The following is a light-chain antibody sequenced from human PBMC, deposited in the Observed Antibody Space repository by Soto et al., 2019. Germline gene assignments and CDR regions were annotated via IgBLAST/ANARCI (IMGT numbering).Light chain of an antibody. V-gene: IGLV1-51*01. CDR2: DAN. Sequence: QSVLTQPPSVSAAPGQKVTISCSGSSSNIGGNSVSWYQQLPGTAPTLLIYDANKRPSGIPARFSGSKSGTSATLGITGFQTGDEADYYCGSWDSSLSAYVFGTGTKVTVL. J-gene: IGLJ1*01. CDR3: GSWDSSLSAYV. CDR1: SSNIGGNS.